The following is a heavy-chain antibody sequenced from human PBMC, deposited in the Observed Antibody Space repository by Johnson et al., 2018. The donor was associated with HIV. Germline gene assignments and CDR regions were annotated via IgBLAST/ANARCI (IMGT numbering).Heavy chain of an antibody. CDR3: AKSSDEYSSSSDAFDI. D-gene: IGHD6-6*01. Sequence: VQLVESGGGVVRPGGSLRLSCAASGFTFDDYGVSWVRPAPGKGLEWVSGINWHGGSTGYADSVKGRFTISRDNSKNTLYLQMNSLRAEDTAVYYCAKSSDEYSSSSDAFDIWGQGTMVTVSS. J-gene: IGHJ3*02. CDR2: INWHGGST. V-gene: IGHV3-20*04. CDR1: GFTFDDYG.